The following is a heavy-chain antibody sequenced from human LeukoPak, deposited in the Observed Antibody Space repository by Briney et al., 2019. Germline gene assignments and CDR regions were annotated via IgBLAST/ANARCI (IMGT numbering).Heavy chain of an antibody. Sequence: ASVKVSCKASGYTFTGYYMYWVRQAPGQGLEWMGWINPNNGGTNYAQKFQGRVTMTRDTSISTAYMELSRLRSDDTAVYYCARDRTDDGDWFDLWGQGTQVTVSS. J-gene: IGHJ5*02. D-gene: IGHD3-3*01. V-gene: IGHV1-2*02. CDR3: ARDRTDDGDWFDL. CDR2: INPNNGGT. CDR1: GYTFTGYY.